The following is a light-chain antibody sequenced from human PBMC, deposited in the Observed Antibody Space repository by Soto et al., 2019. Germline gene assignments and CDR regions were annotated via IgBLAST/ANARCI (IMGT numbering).Light chain of an antibody. J-gene: IGKJ5*01. CDR1: QSVSN. CDR2: GTS. V-gene: IGKV3-11*01. Sequence: EIVLKQSPGTLSLSPGERATLSCRASQSVSNLAWYQQKPGQGPGLLICGTSSRATGIPARFSGSGSGTDFTLTISSLEPEDFAVYYCQQRSNWPTFGQGTRLEI. CDR3: QQRSNWPT.